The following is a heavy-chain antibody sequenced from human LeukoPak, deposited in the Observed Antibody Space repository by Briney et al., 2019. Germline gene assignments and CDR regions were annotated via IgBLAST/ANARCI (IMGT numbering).Heavy chain of an antibody. CDR2: MNPNSGNT. J-gene: IGHJ4*02. CDR3: ARAGGYCGRISCPYYFDG. Sequence: ASVKVSCKASGYTFTSYDINWVRQATGQGLEWMGWMNPNSGNTGYAQKFQGRVTMTRNTTISTAYMELSSLRSEDTAVYYCARAGGYCGRISCPYYFDGWGQGSLVAVSS. CDR1: GYTFTSYD. D-gene: IGHD2-15*01. V-gene: IGHV1-8*01.